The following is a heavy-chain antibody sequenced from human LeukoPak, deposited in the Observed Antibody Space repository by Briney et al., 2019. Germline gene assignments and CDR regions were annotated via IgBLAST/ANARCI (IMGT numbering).Heavy chain of an antibody. J-gene: IGHJ4*02. V-gene: IGHV3-7*01. Sequence: PGGSLRLSCAASGFTFSSYWVNWVRQAPGKGLEWVANIKQDGSEKNYVDSVGGRFTISRDNAMNSLYLQMNSLTAEDTAVYYCARDLPRETVGAAAYWGQGTLVTVSS. CDR3: ARDLPRETVGAAAY. CDR2: IKQDGSEK. CDR1: GFTFSSYW. D-gene: IGHD1-26*01.